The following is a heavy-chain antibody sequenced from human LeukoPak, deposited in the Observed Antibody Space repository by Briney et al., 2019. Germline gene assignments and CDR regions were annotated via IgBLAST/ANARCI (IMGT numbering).Heavy chain of an antibody. J-gene: IGHJ5*02. Sequence: SETLSLTCTVSGGSINSYYWIWIRQPPGKGLEWIGYIYYTGSTKYNPSLKSRVTISVDTSKNQFSLKLSSVTAADTAVYCCARGGTTVTPGLLWFDTLGQGTLVTVSS. D-gene: IGHD4-17*01. CDR3: ARGGTTVTPGLLWFDT. CDR1: GGSINSYY. V-gene: IGHV4-59*01. CDR2: IYYTGST.